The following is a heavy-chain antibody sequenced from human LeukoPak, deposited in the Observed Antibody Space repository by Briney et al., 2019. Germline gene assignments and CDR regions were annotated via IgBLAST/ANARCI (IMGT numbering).Heavy chain of an antibody. CDR2: IYCSGST. CDR1: GGSISSYY. D-gene: IGHD3-10*01. V-gene: IGHV4-59*08. Sequence: SETLSLTCTVSGGSISSYYWSWIRQPPGKGLEWIGYIYCSGSTNYNPSLKSRVTISVDTSKNQFSLKLSSVTAADTAVYYCARLTMVRGANYYYYYGMDVWGQGTTVTVSS. CDR3: ARLTMVRGANYYYYYGMDV. J-gene: IGHJ6*02.